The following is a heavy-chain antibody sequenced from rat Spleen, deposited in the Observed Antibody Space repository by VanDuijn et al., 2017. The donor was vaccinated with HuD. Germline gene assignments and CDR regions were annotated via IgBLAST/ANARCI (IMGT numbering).Heavy chain of an antibody. CDR1: GFTFSDYY. CDR3: ARRHYGYTDYFDY. V-gene: IGHV5-29*01. Sequence: EVQLVESAGGLVQPGRSLKLSCAASGFTFSDYYMAWVRQAPTKGLEWVATISYDGLNTYYRDSVKGRFTISRDNAKSTLSLQMDSLRSEDTATYYCARRHYGYTDYFDYWGQGVMVTVSS. D-gene: IGHD1-9*01. J-gene: IGHJ2*01. CDR2: ISYDGLNT.